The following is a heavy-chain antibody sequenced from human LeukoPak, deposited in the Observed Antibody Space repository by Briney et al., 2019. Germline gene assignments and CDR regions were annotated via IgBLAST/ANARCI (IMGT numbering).Heavy chain of an antibody. CDR3: AIDFSGSHNWFDP. Sequence: SVTVSCTASAYTFTVYYMHWVRQAPGQGLEWMGGIIPIFGTANYAQTFQGRVTITADKSTSTAYMELSSLRSEDTAVYYCAIDFSGSHNWFDPWGQGTLVTVSS. D-gene: IGHD1-26*01. CDR1: AYTFTVYY. CDR2: IIPIFGTA. V-gene: IGHV1-69*06. J-gene: IGHJ5*02.